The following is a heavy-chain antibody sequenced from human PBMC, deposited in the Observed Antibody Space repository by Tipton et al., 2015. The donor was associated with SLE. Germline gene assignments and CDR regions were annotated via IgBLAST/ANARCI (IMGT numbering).Heavy chain of an antibody. D-gene: IGHD6-13*01. V-gene: IGHV4-59*12. CDR3: ARDLGSSGSFDY. J-gene: IGHJ4*02. CDR2: IYYSGST. Sequence: TLSLTCAVYGGSFSSYYWSWIRQPPGKGLEWIGYIYYSGSTNYNPSLKSRVTISVDTSKNQFSLKLSFVTAADTAVYYCARDLGSSGSFDYWGQGTLVTVSS. CDR1: GGSFSSYY.